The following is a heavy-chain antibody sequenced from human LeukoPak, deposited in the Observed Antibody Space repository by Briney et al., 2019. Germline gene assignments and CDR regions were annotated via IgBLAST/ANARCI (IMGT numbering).Heavy chain of an antibody. J-gene: IGHJ5*02. D-gene: IGHD4-17*01. CDR3: ASRRRLVTTAFDP. V-gene: IGHV4-34*01. CDR2: INHSGST. CDR1: GGSFSGYY. Sequence: SETLSLTCAVYGGSFSGYYWIWIRQPPGKGLEWIGEINHSGSTNYNPSLKSRVTISVDTSKNQFSLKLSSVTAADTGVYYCASRRRLVTTAFDPWGQGTVVTVSS.